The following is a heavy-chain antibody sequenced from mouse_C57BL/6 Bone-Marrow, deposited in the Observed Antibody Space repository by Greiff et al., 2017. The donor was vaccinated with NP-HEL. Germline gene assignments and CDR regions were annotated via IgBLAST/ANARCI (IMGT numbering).Heavy chain of an antibody. Sequence: VQLQQSGAELVKPGASVKFSCTASGYDISNYWMHWVKQRPGKGLEWIGQIYPGDGDTNYNGKFKGKATLTADKSSSTAYLQLSRLTSEDSAFYFWGRGAYWGQGTLATVSA. CDR1: GYDISNYW. CDR2: IYPGDGDT. V-gene: IGHV1-80*01. CDR3: GRGAY. J-gene: IGHJ3*01.